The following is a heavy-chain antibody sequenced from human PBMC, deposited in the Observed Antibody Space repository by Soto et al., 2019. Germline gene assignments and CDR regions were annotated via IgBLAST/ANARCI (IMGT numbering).Heavy chain of an antibody. J-gene: IGHJ3*02. Sequence: QVQLVQSGAEVKKPGASVKVSCKASGYTFTSYGISWVRQAPGQGLEWMGWMSAYNGNTNYAQKLQGRVTMTTDTSTSTAYTELKSLISDDTAVYYCARRCSSSCPDAFDIWGQGTKVTVSS. D-gene: IGHD6-13*01. V-gene: IGHV1-18*01. CDR1: GYTFTSYG. CDR3: ARRCSSSCPDAFDI. CDR2: MSAYNGNT.